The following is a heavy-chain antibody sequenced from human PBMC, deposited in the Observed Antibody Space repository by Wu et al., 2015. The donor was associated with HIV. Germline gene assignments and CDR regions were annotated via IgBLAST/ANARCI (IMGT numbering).Heavy chain of an antibody. V-gene: IGHV1-18*01. J-gene: IGHJ1*01. Sequence: QVQLVQSGAEVKKPGASVKVSCKASGYTFNNYGISWVRQAPGQGLEWMGWITTYNGNTNYAQNLQGRVTMTIDTSTNTAFIEVRSLRSDDTAVYYCASRYCSSTNCYYAEYFHHWGQGTLVTVSS. CDR1: GYTFNNYG. CDR3: ASRYCSSTNCYYAEYFHH. CDR2: ITTYNGNT. D-gene: IGHD2-2*01.